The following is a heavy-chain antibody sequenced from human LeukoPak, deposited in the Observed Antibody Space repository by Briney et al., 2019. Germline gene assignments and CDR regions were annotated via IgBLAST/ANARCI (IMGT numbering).Heavy chain of an antibody. CDR2: IYSSGGT. J-gene: IGHJ4*02. CDR3: ARDLGSGFLQFDY. Sequence: GGSLRLSCAASGFTVSGNYMSWVRQAPGKGLEWVSVIYSSGGTYYADSVKGRFTISRDNSKNTLYLQINSLRAEDTAVYYCARDLGSGFLQFDYWGQGTLVTVSS. CDR1: GFTVSGNY. V-gene: IGHV3-66*01. D-gene: IGHD6-19*01.